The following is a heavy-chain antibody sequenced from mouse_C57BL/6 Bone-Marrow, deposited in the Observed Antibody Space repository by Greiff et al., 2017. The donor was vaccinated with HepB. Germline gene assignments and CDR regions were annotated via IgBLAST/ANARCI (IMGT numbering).Heavy chain of an antibody. Sequence: QVHVKQPGAELVKPGASVKVSCKASGYTFTSYWMHWVKQRPGQGLEWIGRIHPSDSDTNYNQKFKGKATLTVDKSSSTAYMQLSSLTSEDSAVYYCAIFYRDGGNYWYFDVWGTGTTVTVSS. CDR1: GYTFTSYW. V-gene: IGHV1-74*01. CDR3: AIFYRDGGNYWYFDV. J-gene: IGHJ1*03. D-gene: IGHD2-1*01. CDR2: IHPSDSDT.